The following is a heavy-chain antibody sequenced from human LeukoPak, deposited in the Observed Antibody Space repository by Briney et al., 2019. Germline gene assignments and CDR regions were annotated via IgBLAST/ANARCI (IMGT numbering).Heavy chain of an antibody. Sequence: GGSLRLSCAASGFTFSSYWMNSVRQAPGKGLEWVANIKQDGRDKYYLDSVKGRFTISRDNARNSLYLQMNSLRAEDTAVYYCSGWDGNVDYWGQGTLVTVSS. CDR1: GFTFSSYW. V-gene: IGHV3-7*02. CDR3: SGWDGNVDY. J-gene: IGHJ4*02. D-gene: IGHD1-1*01. CDR2: IKQDGRDK.